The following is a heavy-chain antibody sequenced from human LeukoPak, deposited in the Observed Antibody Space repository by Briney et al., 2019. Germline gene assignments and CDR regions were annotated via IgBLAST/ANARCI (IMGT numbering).Heavy chain of an antibody. J-gene: IGHJ4*02. D-gene: IGHD4/OR15-4a*01. CDR3: AKLTTCDY. V-gene: IGHV3-48*03. CDR1: GFTFSSYE. Sequence: PGGSLRLSCAAPGFTFSSYEMNWVRQAPGKGLEWVSYISSSGSTIYYADSVKGRFTISRDNAKNSLYPQMNSLRAEDTAVYYCAKLTTCDYWGQGTLVTVSS. CDR2: ISSSGSTI.